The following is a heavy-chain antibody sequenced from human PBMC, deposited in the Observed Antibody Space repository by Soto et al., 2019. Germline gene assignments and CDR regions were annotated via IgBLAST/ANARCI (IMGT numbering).Heavy chain of an antibody. V-gene: IGHV3-33*01. J-gene: IGHJ6*02. Sequence: PGGSLRLSCAASGFTFSSYGMHWVRQAPGKGLEWVAVIWYDGSNKYYADSVKGRFTISRDNSKNTLYLQMNSLRAEDTALYYCARGVAATVYYYYGMDVWGQGTTVTVSS. CDR2: IWYDGSNK. CDR1: GFTFSSYG. CDR3: ARGVAATVYYYYGMDV. D-gene: IGHD2-15*01.